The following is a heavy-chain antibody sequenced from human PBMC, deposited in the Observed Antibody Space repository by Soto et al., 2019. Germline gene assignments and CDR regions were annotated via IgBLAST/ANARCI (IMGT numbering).Heavy chain of an antibody. CDR3: ATVGTTVTTERYFDY. Sequence: ASVKVSCKVSGYTLTELSMHWVRQAPGKGLEWMRGFDPEDGETIYAQKFQGRVTMTEDTSTDTAYMELSSLRSEDTAVCYCATVGTTVTTERYFDYWGQGTLVTVSS. D-gene: IGHD4-17*01. CDR1: GYTLTELS. V-gene: IGHV1-24*01. CDR2: FDPEDGET. J-gene: IGHJ4*02.